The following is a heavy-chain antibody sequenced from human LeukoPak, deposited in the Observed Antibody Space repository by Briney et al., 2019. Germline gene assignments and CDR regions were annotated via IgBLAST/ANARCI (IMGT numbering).Heavy chain of an antibody. CDR1: GGSISSSNYY. J-gene: IGHJ4*02. V-gene: IGHV4-39*01. D-gene: IGHD6-19*01. Sequence: SETLSLTCTVSGGSISSSNYYWGWNRQPPGKGLEWIGNIYYSGSTYYKPSLKTRVTISVDTSKNQFSLKLTSVTAADTAAYYCARHASVDGNWPRPLDYWGQGSLVTVSS. CDR3: ARHASVDGNWPRPLDY. CDR2: IYYSGST.